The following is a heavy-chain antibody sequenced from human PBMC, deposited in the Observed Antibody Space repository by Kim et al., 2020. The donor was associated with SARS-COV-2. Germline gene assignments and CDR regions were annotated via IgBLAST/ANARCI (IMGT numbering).Heavy chain of an antibody. Sequence: SETLSLTCAVSGGSISSSNWWSWVRQPPGKGLEWIGEIYHSGSTNYNPSLKSRVTISVDKSKNQFSLKLSSVTAADTAVYYCARDPLYCSGGSCYSRGGLYWGQGTLVTVSS. CDR3: ARDPLYCSGGSCYSRGGLY. CDR1: GGSISSSNW. J-gene: IGHJ4*02. D-gene: IGHD2-15*01. CDR2: IYHSGST. V-gene: IGHV4-4*02.